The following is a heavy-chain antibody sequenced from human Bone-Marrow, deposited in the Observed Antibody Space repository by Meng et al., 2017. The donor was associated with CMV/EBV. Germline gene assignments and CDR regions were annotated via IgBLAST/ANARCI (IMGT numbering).Heavy chain of an antibody. CDR3: ARARYYGSGIAGMDV. V-gene: IGHV3-74*01. CDR1: GFTFSPYW. CDR2: INSDGSST. Sequence: GESLKISCAASGFTFSPYWMHWVRQAPGKGLVWVSRINSDGSSTSYADSVKGRFTISRDNAKNTLYLQMNSLRAEDTAVYYCARARYYGSGIAGMDVWGQGTTVTVSS. D-gene: IGHD3-10*01. J-gene: IGHJ6*02.